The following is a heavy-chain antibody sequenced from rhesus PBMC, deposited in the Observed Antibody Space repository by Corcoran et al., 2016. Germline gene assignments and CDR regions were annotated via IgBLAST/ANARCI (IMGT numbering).Heavy chain of an antibody. CDR3: ARTGRYNRFDV. D-gene: IGHD6-37*01. V-gene: IGHV4-160*01. Sequence: QVQLQESGPGLVKPSETLSLTCAVSGGSISRNYWSWSRQAPGKGLEWIGGIYGSGGSTDYNPSLKSRVTISTDTAKNQFSLKLSSVTAADTAVYYCARTGRYNRFDVWGPGVLVTVSS. J-gene: IGHJ5-1*01. CDR1: GGSISRNY. CDR2: IYGSGGST.